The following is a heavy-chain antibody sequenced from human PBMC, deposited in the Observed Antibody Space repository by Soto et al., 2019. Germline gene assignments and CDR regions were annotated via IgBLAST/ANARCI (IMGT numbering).Heavy chain of an antibody. CDR2: IYPGDSDT. D-gene: IGHD2-21*02. Sequence: PGESLKISCKGSGYIFTSYWIAWVRQMPGKGLEWMGIIYPGDSDTRYSPSFQGQVTIPADKSISTAYLQWSSLKASDTAMYYCARFSYCGGDCYYYFNYWGQGTLVTVSS. CDR1: GYIFTSYW. J-gene: IGHJ4*02. CDR3: ARFSYCGGDCYYYFNY. V-gene: IGHV5-51*01.